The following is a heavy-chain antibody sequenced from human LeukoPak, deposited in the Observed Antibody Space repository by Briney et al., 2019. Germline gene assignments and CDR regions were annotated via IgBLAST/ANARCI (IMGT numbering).Heavy chain of an antibody. D-gene: IGHD3-3*02. CDR2: ISPYNGNA. CDR3: AREADAVLIRAFDY. J-gene: IGHJ4*02. V-gene: IGHV1-18*01. Sequence: ASVKLSCKASGYSFSTHTISCVRHAPGQGLEWMGRISPYNGNAEYEQKFQGRVSMATETSTTTAYLDLRTLRSDDTAVYYCAREADAVLIRAFDYWGQGTPVTVSS. CDR1: GYSFSTHT.